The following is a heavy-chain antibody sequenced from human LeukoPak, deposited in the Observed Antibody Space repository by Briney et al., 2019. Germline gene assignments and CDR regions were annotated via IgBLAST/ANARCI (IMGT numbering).Heavy chain of an antibody. D-gene: IGHD1-20*01. V-gene: IGHV3-23*01. Sequence: GESLRLSCAASGFTFTSYAMSWVRQAPGKGLEWVSVLTGDGNTYYADSVKGRFTNSRDDSKNTLFLQMNSLRAEDTAVYFCAKVKWKLIGYFDYWGQGTLVTVSS. CDR3: AKVKWKLIGYFDY. CDR2: LTGDGNT. CDR1: GFTFTSYA. J-gene: IGHJ4*02.